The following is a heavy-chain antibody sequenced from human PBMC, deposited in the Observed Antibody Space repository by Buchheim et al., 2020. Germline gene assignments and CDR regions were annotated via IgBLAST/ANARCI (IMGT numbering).Heavy chain of an antibody. D-gene: IGHD3-10*01. CDR1: GDSISSGSSY. J-gene: IGHJ5*02. V-gene: IGHV4-61*02. CDR2: IYSNGNT. Sequence: QVQLQESGPGLVRPSQTLSLTCTVSGDSISSGSSYWTWIRQPAGKGLEWIGRIYSNGNTLYNPSLRSRVTISLDTSKNQFSLELTSVTASDTAVYFCAREGLLPQNWFDPWGQGTL. CDR3: AREGLLPQNWFDP.